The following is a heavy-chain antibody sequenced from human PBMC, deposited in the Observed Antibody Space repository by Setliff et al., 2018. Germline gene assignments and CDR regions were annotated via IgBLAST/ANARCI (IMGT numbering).Heavy chain of an antibody. J-gene: IGHJ4*02. CDR2: ISPYSGKT. CDR3: ARGRGPDIVVTIPGDY. CDR1: GYNFITLG. V-gene: IGHV1-18*01. D-gene: IGHD2-15*01. Sequence: ASVKVSCKTSGYNFITLGINWVRQTPGQGLEWVGWISPYSGKTDYAQKFQGRVIMTIDSSTTTAYMELKNLRSDDTAVYFCARGRGPDIVVTIPGDYWGQGTQVTVSS.